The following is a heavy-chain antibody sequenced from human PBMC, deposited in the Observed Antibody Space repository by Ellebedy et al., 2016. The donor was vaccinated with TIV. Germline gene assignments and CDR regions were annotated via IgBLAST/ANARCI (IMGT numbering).Heavy chain of an antibody. Sequence: AASVKVSCKASGFMFSGSALQWVRQARGQRLEWIGWIVVDSGNTNYAPNLQDRVTITRDMSTGTVYLELSRLRSEDSAVYYCAADRRVYYYYTTDVWGQGTTVTVSS. CDR3: AADRRVYYYYTTDV. CDR2: IVVDSGNT. V-gene: IGHV1-58*01. J-gene: IGHJ6*02. CDR1: GFMFSGSA.